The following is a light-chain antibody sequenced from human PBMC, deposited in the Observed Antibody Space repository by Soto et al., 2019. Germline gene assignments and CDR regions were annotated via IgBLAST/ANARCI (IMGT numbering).Light chain of an antibody. CDR3: SSYTGSNTPVV. J-gene: IGLJ2*01. Sequence: QSALTQPASVSGSPGQSITISCTGTSSDVGGYNYVSWYQQHPGKAPNLIIFDVSNRPSGVSNRFSGSKSGNSASLTISGLQAEDEADYHCSSYTGSNTPVVFGGGTKLTVL. CDR2: DVS. CDR1: SSDVGGYNY. V-gene: IGLV2-14*01.